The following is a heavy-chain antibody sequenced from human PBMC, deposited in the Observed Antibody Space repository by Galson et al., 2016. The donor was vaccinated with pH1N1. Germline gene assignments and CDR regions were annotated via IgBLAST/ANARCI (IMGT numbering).Heavy chain of an antibody. CDR1: GYSVSSGSS. CDR2: MSHTGTT. D-gene: IGHD3-3*01. Sequence: ETLSLTCAVSGYSVSSGSSWGWIRQTPGKGLEYIATMSHTGTTYYNPSLKSRVIISVDTSKNQFSLKLNSLTASDSAVYYCARQAYDIGGFFGGFDIWGQGTMVTFSS. V-gene: IGHV4-38-2*01. J-gene: IGHJ3*02. CDR3: ARQAYDIGGFFGGFDI.